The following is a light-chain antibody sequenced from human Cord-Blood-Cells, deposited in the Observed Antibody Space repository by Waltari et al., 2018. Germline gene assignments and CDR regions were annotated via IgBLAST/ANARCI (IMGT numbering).Light chain of an antibody. CDR2: EGI. V-gene: IGLV2-23*01. CDR3: CSYAGSSTYVV. J-gene: IGLJ2*01. CDR1: SSGDGSYNL. Sequence: QSALTQPAYVSGSSGRPITITCSGTSSGDGSYNLVSSYQQHQGKAPKLMIHEGIKRPPEVSKRFSVSKTGETASLRIAGRQAEDEADYYCCSYAGSSTYVVFGGGTKLTVL.